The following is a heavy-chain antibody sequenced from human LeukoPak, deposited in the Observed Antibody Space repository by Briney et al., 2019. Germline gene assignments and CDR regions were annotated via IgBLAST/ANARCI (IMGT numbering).Heavy chain of an antibody. CDR1: GGSISSYY. CDR2: IYYSGST. Sequence: SETLSLTCTVSGGSISSYYWSWIRQPPGKGLEWIGYIYYSGSTNYNPSLKSRVTISVDTSKNQFSLKLSSVTAADTAVYYCARRYEGKDYYYMDVWGKGTTVTVSS. D-gene: IGHD1-1*01. J-gene: IGHJ6*03. CDR3: ARRYEGKDYYYMDV. V-gene: IGHV4-59*01.